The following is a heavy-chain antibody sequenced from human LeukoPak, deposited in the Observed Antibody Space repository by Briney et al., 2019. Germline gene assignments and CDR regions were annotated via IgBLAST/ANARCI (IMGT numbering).Heavy chain of an antibody. Sequence: PGGSLRLSCAASGFTFSDYYMSWIRQAPGKGLEWVSYISSCGSTIYYADAVKGRFTISRDNAKNSLYLQMNSLRAEDTAVYYCARDPYQYCSSTSCYQGWFDPWGQGTLVTVSS. CDR1: GFTFSDYY. CDR2: ISSCGSTI. CDR3: ARDPYQYCSSTSCYQGWFDP. J-gene: IGHJ5*02. D-gene: IGHD2-2*01. V-gene: IGHV3-11*01.